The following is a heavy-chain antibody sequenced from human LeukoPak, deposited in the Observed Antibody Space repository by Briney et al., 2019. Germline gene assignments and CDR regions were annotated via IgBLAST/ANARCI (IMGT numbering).Heavy chain of an antibody. V-gene: IGHV3-30*18. J-gene: IGHJ5*02. CDR1: GFTFSTYD. Sequence: GTSLGLSCAASGFTFSTYDMHWVRQAPGKGLEWVAIISTDGNIKYYADSVKGRFTISRGNSKDTLYLQMNGLTAEDTAMYYCAKAWGYYASGTYHNRIPDPWGQGTLVTVSS. CDR2: ISTDGNIK. CDR3: AKAWGYYASGTYHNRIPDP. D-gene: IGHD3-10*01.